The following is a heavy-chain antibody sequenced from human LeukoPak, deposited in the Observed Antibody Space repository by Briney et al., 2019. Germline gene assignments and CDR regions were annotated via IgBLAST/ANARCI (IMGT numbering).Heavy chain of an antibody. Sequence: GASVKVSCKASGYTFSSYGISWVRQAPGQGLEWMGWISAYNGNTSYAQKVQGRVTMTTDTSTSTAYMELRSLRSDDTAVYYCARDQINPYYSDSTGYYLFGFDIWGQGTMVTVSS. CDR3: ARDQINPYYSDSTGYYLFGFDI. J-gene: IGHJ3*02. CDR2: ISAYNGNT. D-gene: IGHD3-22*01. CDR1: GYTFSSYG. V-gene: IGHV1-18*01.